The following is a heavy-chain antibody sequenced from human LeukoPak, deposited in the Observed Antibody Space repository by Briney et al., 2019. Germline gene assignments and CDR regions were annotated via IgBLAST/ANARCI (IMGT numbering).Heavy chain of an antibody. CDR3: ARDRGPQMATDY. J-gene: IGHJ4*02. V-gene: IGHV4-59*01. CDR2: VYYSGST. D-gene: IGHD5-24*01. CDR1: GDSMNEYY. Sequence: PSETLSLTCTVSGDSMNEYYWSWVRQPPGQGLEWIGYVYYSGSTTYNPSLKSRVNITIDTSKNQFSLTLTSVTAADTAMYYCARDRGPQMATDYWGQGTLVTVSS.